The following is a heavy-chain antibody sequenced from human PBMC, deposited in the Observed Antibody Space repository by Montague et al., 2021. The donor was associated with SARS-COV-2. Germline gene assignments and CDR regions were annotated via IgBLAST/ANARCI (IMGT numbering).Heavy chain of an antibody. CDR2: VYHTGST. Sequence: SETLSLTCSVSGVSISSGSYYWSWVRQPPGKGLEWIGYVYHTGSTNYNPSLKSRVALSIDTSKNQFSLNLTSVMAADTAVYYCVREKYYFDDSGSKWGQGTLVTV. CDR3: VREKYYFDDSGSK. J-gene: IGHJ4*02. D-gene: IGHD3-22*01. CDR1: GVSISSGSYY. V-gene: IGHV4-61*01.